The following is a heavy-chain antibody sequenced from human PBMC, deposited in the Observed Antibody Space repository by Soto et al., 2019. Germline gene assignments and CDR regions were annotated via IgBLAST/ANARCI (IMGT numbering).Heavy chain of an antibody. Sequence: PSETLSLTCAVYGGSFSGYYWSWIRQPPGKGLEWIGEINHSGSTNYNPSLKSRVTISVDTSKNQFSLKLSSVTAADTAVYYCARRKGGSYYYYYGMDVWGQGTTVTVSS. V-gene: IGHV4-34*01. J-gene: IGHJ6*02. D-gene: IGHD2-15*01. CDR3: ARRKGGSYYYYYGMDV. CDR2: INHSGST. CDR1: GGSFSGYY.